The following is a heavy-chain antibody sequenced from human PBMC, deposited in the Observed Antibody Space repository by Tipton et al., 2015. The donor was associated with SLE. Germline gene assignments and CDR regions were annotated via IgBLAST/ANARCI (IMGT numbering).Heavy chain of an antibody. Sequence: SLRLSCAASGFTFSSYAMHWVRQAPGKGLEWVAVISYDGSNKYSADSVKGRFTISRDNSKNTLYLQMNSLRAEDTAVYYCAARQGFTFDSWGQGTMVTVSS. CDR1: GFTFSSYA. J-gene: IGHJ4*02. D-gene: IGHD6-6*01. CDR3: AARQGFTFDS. CDR2: ISYDGSNK. V-gene: IGHV3-30*04.